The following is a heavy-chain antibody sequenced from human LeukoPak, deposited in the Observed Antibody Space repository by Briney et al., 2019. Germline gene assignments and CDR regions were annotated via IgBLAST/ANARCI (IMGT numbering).Heavy chain of an antibody. V-gene: IGHV4-61*02. CDR2: IYTSGST. D-gene: IGHD2-8*01. Sequence: ASQTLSLTCTVSGGSISSGSYYWSWIRQPAGKGLDWIVRIYTSGSTNYNPSLKSRVTISVDTSKNQFSLKLSSVTAADTAVYYCASTDTNGGAFDIWGQGTMVTVSS. CDR1: GGSISSGSYY. J-gene: IGHJ3*02. CDR3: ASTDTNGGAFDI.